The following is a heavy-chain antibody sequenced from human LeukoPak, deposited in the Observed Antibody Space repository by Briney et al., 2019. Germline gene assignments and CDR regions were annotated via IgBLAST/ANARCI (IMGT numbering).Heavy chain of an antibody. J-gene: IGHJ4*02. CDR3: ARPKRRDGYKTQNGFDY. CDR1: GGTFSSYA. D-gene: IGHD5-24*01. Sequence: GASVKVSCKASGGTFSSYAISWVRQAPGQGLEWMGGIIPIFGTANYAQKFQGRVTITADKSTSTAYMELSSLRSEDTAVYYCARPKRRDGYKTQNGFDYWGREPWSPSPQ. V-gene: IGHV1-69*06. CDR2: IIPIFGTA.